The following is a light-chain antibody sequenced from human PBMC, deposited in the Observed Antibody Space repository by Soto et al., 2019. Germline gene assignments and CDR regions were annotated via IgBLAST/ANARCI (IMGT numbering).Light chain of an antibody. CDR2: GAS. J-gene: IGKJ2*01. Sequence: IQMTQSPSTLFASVGDRVTITCRASQSINNWLAWYQQKPGIAPKVVIYGASNLESGVPSRFSGSGSGTEFTLTISGLQPDDFATYYCERYNTYSPYTFGQGTKLEI. CDR1: QSINNW. V-gene: IGKV1-5*01. CDR3: ERYNTYSPYT.